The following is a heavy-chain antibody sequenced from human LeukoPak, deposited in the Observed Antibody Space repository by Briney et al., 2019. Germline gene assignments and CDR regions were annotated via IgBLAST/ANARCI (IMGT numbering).Heavy chain of an antibody. V-gene: IGHV3-7*01. D-gene: IGHD5-12*01. CDR3: ARYSGYDSDAFDI. J-gene: IGHJ3*02. CDR1: GFTFSSYW. Sequence: GGSLRLSCAASGFTFSSYWMSWVRQAPGKGLEWVANIKQDGSEKYYVDSVKGRFTISRDNAKNSLYLQMNSLRAEDTAVYYCARYSGYDSDAFDIWGQGTVVTVSS. CDR2: IKQDGSEK.